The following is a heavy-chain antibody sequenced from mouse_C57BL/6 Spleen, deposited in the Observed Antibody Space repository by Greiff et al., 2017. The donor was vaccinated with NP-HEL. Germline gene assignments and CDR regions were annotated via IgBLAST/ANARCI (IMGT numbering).Heavy chain of an antibody. CDR2: IHPNSGST. CDR3: ARRSTGTDYAMDY. J-gene: IGHJ4*01. D-gene: IGHD4-1*02. V-gene: IGHV1-64*01. CDR1: GYTFTSYW. Sequence: QVQLKQPGAELVKPGASVKLSCKASGYTFTSYWMHWVKQRPGQGLEWIGMIHPNSGSTNYNEKFKSKATLTVDKSSSTAYMQLSSLTSEDSAVYYCARRSTGTDYAMDYWGQGTSVTVSS.